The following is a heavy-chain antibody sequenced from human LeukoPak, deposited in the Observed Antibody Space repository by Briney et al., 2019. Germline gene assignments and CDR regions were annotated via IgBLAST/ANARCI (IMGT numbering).Heavy chain of an antibody. CDR3: ASYYGDYLGDAFDI. CDR2: IYYSGST. J-gene: IGHJ3*02. V-gene: IGHV4-59*01. Sequence: SETLSLTCTVSGGSISSYYWSWIRQPPGKGLEWIGYIYYSGSTNYNPSLKSRVTISVDTSKNQFSLKLSSVTAADTAVYYCASYYGDYLGDAFDIWGQGTMVTVSS. CDR1: GGSISSYY. D-gene: IGHD4-17*01.